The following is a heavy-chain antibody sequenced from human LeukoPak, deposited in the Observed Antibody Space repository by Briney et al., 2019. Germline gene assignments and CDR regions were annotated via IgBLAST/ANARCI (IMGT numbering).Heavy chain of an antibody. CDR1: GGSFSGYY. V-gene: IGHV4-34*01. J-gene: IGHJ4*02. CDR3: ASLPSHYYDSSGHDY. Sequence: SETLSLTCAVYGGSFSGYYWSWIRQPPGKGLEWIGEINHSGSTNYNPSLKGRVTISVDTSKNQFSLKLSSVTAADTAVYYCASLPSHYYDSSGHDYWGQGTLVTVSS. CDR2: INHSGST. D-gene: IGHD3-22*01.